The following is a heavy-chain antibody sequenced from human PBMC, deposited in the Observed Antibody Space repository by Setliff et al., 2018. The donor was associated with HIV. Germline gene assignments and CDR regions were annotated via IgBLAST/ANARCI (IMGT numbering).Heavy chain of an antibody. J-gene: IGHJ4*02. V-gene: IGHV1-69*05. CDR3: ARESACSSTSCPKVLDY. CDR1: GGTFGIYG. CDR2: TIPMFGTA. Sequence: SVKVSCKASGGTFGIYGISWVRQAPGQGLEWMGGTIPMFGTANYAQKFQGRVTITTDESTNTGYMELSGLRSEDTAVYYCARESACSSTSCPKVLDYWGQGTLVTVSS. D-gene: IGHD2-2*01.